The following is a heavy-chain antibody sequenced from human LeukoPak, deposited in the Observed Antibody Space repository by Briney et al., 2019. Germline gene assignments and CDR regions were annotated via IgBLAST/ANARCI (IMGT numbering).Heavy chain of an antibody. CDR2: ISAYNGNT. V-gene: IGHV1-18*01. J-gene: IGHJ3*02. CDR1: SYTFNNYG. Sequence: ASVTVSCKASSYTFNNYGISWVRQAPGQGLEWMGWISAYNGNTKYVQKLQGRVTMTTDTSTTTAYMDLRGLTSDDTAVYYCARQSFFTNVRGDDAFDIWGQGTMVTVSS. CDR3: ARQSFFTNVRGDDAFDI. D-gene: IGHD3-10*01.